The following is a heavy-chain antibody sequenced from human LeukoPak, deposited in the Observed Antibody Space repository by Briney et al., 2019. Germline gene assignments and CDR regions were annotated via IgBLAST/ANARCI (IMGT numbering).Heavy chain of an antibody. Sequence: SETLSLTCTVSGGSISSYYWSWIRQPPGKGLEWIGYIYYSGSTYYKPSLKSRVTISVDTSKNQFSLKLSSVTAADTAVYYCAKDSSGWYNWFDPWGQGTLVTVSS. J-gene: IGHJ5*02. CDR2: IYYSGST. CDR3: AKDSSGWYNWFDP. D-gene: IGHD6-19*01. V-gene: IGHV4-59*01. CDR1: GGSISSYY.